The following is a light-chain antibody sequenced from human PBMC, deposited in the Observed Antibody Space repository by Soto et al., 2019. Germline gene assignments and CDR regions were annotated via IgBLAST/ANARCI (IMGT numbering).Light chain of an antibody. CDR2: DAS. J-gene: IGKJ5*01. Sequence: EVVLTQSPATLSLSPGERATLSCRASQSVSDSLAWYQQKPGQPPRLLIYDASNRATGIPARFSGSGSGTDSTLTINSLEPEDFAVYYCQQRGNWPPITFGQGTRLEIK. V-gene: IGKV3-11*01. CDR1: QSVSDS. CDR3: QQRGNWPPIT.